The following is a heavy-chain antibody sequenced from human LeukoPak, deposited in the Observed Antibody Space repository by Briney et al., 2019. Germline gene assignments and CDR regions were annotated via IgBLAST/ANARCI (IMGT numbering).Heavy chain of an antibody. D-gene: IGHD3-16*01. CDR3: ARDQFRDYFRGADY. CDR2: IRGDGATM. V-gene: IGHV3-23*01. J-gene: IGHJ4*02. Sequence: GGSLRLSCAASGFTFRSHAMSWVRRAPGRGLEWVSAIRGDGATMFYADSVKGRTTVSRDNSKNTLYLQFNSLRVDDTAVYYCARDQFRDYFRGADYWGQGTLVTVSS. CDR1: GFTFRSHA.